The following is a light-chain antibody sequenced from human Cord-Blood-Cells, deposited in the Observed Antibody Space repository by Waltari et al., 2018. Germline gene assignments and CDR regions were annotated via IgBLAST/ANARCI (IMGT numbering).Light chain of an antibody. V-gene: IGLV2-14*01. Sequence: QSALTQPASVSGSPGQSITIYCTGTSSDVGGYNYVPWYQQHPGKAPKRMIYDVSNRPAGVSNRFSGSKSGNTASLTISGLQAEDEADYYCSSYTSSSTYVVFGGGTKLTVL. CDR2: DVS. J-gene: IGLJ2*01. CDR1: SSDVGGYNY. CDR3: SSYTSSSTYVV.